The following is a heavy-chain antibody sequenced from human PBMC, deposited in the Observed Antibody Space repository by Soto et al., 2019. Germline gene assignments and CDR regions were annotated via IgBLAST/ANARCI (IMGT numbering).Heavy chain of an antibody. CDR3: ARVSSDFWSGYYLDP. D-gene: IGHD3-3*01. Sequence: XXVKVSCKASGYTFTSYDINWVRQATGQGLEWMGWMNPNSGNTGYAQKFQGRVTMTRNTSISTAYMELSSLRSEDTAVYYCARVSSDFWSGYYLDPWGQGTLVTVSS. CDR1: GYTFTSYD. CDR2: MNPNSGNT. V-gene: IGHV1-8*01. J-gene: IGHJ5*02.